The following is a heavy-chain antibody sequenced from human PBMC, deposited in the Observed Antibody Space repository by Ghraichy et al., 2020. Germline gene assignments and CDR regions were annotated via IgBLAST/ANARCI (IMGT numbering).Heavy chain of an antibody. CDR2: TYYRSKWYY. CDR1: GDSVSSDTAT. J-gene: IGHJ3*02. Sequence: SETRSLTCVISGDSVSSDTATWNWIRQSPLRGLEWLGRTYYRSKWYYAYGTSVKSRARISPDTSKNQFSLQLNFVTPEDTAVYYCAKRGAWGTLYIWGQGTMVTVSP. CDR3: AKRGAWGTLYI. V-gene: IGHV6-1*01. D-gene: IGHD3-16*01.